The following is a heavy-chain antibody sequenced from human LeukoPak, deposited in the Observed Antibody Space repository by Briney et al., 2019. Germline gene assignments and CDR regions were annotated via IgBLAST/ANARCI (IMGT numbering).Heavy chain of an antibody. V-gene: IGHV3-9*01. CDR3: AKDMRGYCSGGSCYLDYYFDY. CDR1: GFTFDDYA. CDR2: ISWNSGSI. D-gene: IGHD2-15*01. J-gene: IGHJ4*02. Sequence: PGGSLRLSCAASGFTFDDYAMHWVRQAPGKGLEWVSGISWNSGSIGYADSVKGRFTISRDNAKNSLYLQMNNLRAEDTALYYCAKDMRGYCSGGSCYLDYYFDYWGQGTLVTVSS.